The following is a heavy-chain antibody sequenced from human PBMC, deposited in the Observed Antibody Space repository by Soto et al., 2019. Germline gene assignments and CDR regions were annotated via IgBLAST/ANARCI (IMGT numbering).Heavy chain of an antibody. CDR2: ISSSSSTI. J-gene: IGHJ4*02. Sequence: GSLRLSCAASGFTFSSYSMNWVRQAPGKGLEWVSYISSSSSTIYYADSVKGRFTISRDNAKNSLYLQMNSLRDEDTAVYYCARDGALWFGELLYDYWGQGTLVTVSS. D-gene: IGHD3-10*01. V-gene: IGHV3-48*02. CDR3: ARDGALWFGELLYDY. CDR1: GFTFSSYS.